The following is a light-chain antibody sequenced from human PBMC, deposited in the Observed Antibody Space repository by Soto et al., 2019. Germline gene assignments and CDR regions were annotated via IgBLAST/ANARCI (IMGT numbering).Light chain of an antibody. CDR1: SSDIGRYNY. CDR2: EVS. Sequence: QSALSQPASVSGSPGQSITISCTGTSSDIGRYNYVSWYQQHPGMAPQLLIYEVSDRPSGVANRFSGSKSGNTASLTISGLQAEDEADYFCTSYTTTSAVIFGGGTKLPVL. J-gene: IGLJ2*01. V-gene: IGLV2-14*01. CDR3: TSYTTTSAVI.